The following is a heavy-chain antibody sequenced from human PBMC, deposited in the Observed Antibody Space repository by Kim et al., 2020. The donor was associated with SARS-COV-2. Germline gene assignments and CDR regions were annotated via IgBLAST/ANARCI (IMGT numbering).Heavy chain of an antibody. CDR1: GFTFSIYA. CDR2: ISGSGGST. CDR3: AKSDTMIVVVIFDY. Sequence: GGSLRLSCAASGFTFSIYAMSWVRQAPGKGLEWVSAISGSGGSTYYADSVKGRFTISRDNSKNTLYLQMNSLRAEDTAVYYCAKSDTMIVVVIFDYWGQGTLATVSS. V-gene: IGHV3-23*01. D-gene: IGHD3-22*01. J-gene: IGHJ4*02.